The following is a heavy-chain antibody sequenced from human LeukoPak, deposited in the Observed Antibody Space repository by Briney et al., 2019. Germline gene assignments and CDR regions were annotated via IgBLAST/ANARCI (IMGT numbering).Heavy chain of an antibody. D-gene: IGHD3-16*02. V-gene: IGHV4-59*01. CDR2: MYHSGKT. J-gene: IGHJ4*02. CDR3: ARMVMITFGGVIAPFDY. CDR1: GVSISSNY. Sequence: SETLSLTCTVSGVSISSNYWSWIRQSPGKGLEWIGYMYHSGKTNYNPSLKSRVTISIDTSTNQLSLKLSSVTVADTAVYYCARMVMITFGGVIAPFDYWGQGTLVTVSS.